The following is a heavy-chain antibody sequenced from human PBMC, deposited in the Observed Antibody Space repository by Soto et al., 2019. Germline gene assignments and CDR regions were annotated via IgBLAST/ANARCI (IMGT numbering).Heavy chain of an antibody. J-gene: IGHJ4*02. CDR1: GCSISIGGYY. D-gene: IGHD4-17*01. Sequence: SETLSLTCTVSGCSISIGGYYWSWILQHPGKGLEWIGYIYYSGSTYYNPSLKSRVTISVDTSKNQFSLKLSSVTAADTAVYYCARVRVTTTKAFDYWGQGTLVTVSS. CDR2: IYYSGST. V-gene: IGHV4-31*03. CDR3: ARVRVTTTKAFDY.